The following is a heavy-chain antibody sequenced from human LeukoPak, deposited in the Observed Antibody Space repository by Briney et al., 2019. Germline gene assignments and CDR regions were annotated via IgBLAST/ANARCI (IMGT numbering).Heavy chain of an antibody. CDR2: IYHSGST. CDR1: GYSISSGYY. D-gene: IGHD6-13*01. Sequence: SETLSLTCTVSGYSISSGYYWGWIRQPPGKGLEWIGSIYHSGSTYCNPSLKSRVTISVDTSKNQFSLKLSSVTAADTAVYYCAREQYSSSWYEDYYYYGMDVWGQGTTVTVSS. V-gene: IGHV4-38-2*02. J-gene: IGHJ6*02. CDR3: AREQYSSSWYEDYYYYGMDV.